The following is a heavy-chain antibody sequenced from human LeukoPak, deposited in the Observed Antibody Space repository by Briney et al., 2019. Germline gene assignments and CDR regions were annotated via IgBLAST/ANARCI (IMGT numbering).Heavy chain of an antibody. CDR2: IDPSDSET. CDR3: ARQTAMGRSGDY. CDR1: GYSFTSYW. V-gene: IGHV5-51*01. D-gene: IGHD5-18*01. Sequence: GESLKISCKASGYSFTSYWIGWVRQIPGKGLEWMGIIDPSDSETRYTPSFQGQVTISVDKSLTTADLQWNSLKASDTAMYYCARQTAMGRSGDYWGQGTLVTVSS. J-gene: IGHJ4*02.